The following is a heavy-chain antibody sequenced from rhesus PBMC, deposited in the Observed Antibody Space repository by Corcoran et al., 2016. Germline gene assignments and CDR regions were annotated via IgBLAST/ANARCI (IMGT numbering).Heavy chain of an antibody. CDR3: AKDVVQYLDWPLGY. CDR2: ISNGGGST. Sequence: EVQLVESGGGLVQPGGSLRLSCAASGFTFSSYGMSWVRQAPGKGLQWVSYISNGGGSTDYADSVKGRFTISRENSKNTLSLERNSLRAEDTAVYDCAKDVVQYLDWPLGYWGQGVLVTVSS. V-gene: IGHV3S5*01. CDR1: GFTFSSYG. J-gene: IGHJ4*01. D-gene: IGHD3-3*01.